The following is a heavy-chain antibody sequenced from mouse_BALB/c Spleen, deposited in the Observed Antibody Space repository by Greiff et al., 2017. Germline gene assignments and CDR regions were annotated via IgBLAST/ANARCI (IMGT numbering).Heavy chain of an antibody. D-gene: IGHD1-1*01. CDR3: TRDGDYYGSSAMDY. Sequence: EVQRVESGGGLVKPGGSLKLSCAASGFTFSSYTMSWVRQTPEKRLEWVATISSGGSYTYYPDSVKGRFTISRDNAKNTLYLQMSSLKSEDTAMYYCTRDGDYYGSSAMDYWGQGTSVTVSS. J-gene: IGHJ4*01. CDR2: ISSGGSYT. CDR1: GFTFSSYT. V-gene: IGHV5-6-4*01.